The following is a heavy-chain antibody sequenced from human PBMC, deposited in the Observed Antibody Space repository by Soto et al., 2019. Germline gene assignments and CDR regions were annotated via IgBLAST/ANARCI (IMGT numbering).Heavy chain of an antibody. CDR2: INAGNGNT. D-gene: IGHD6-13*01. Sequence: ASVKVSCKASGYPFTSYAMHWVRQAPGQRLEWMGWINAGNGNTKYSQKFQGRVTITRDTSTSTAYMELRSLRSDDTAVYYCATPHSSKHYWGQGTLVTVSS. CDR1: GYPFTSYA. V-gene: IGHV1-3*01. J-gene: IGHJ4*02. CDR3: ATPHSSKHY.